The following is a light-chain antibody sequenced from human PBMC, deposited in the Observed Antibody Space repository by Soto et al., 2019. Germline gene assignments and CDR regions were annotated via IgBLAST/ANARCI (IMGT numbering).Light chain of an antibody. CDR2: GAS. J-gene: IGKJ3*01. Sequence: EIVLTQSPGTLSLSPGERATLSCRASQSINNRYLAWYQQKPGQAPRLLIYGASSRATGIPDRFIGSGSGTDFTLTIIRLEPQDFALYSCQQFGSSPEFTFGPPTNVHIK. V-gene: IGKV3-20*01. CDR3: QQFGSSPEFT. CDR1: QSINNRY.